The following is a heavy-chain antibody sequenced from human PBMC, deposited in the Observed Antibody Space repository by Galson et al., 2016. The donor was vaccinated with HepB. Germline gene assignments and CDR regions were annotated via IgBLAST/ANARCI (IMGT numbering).Heavy chain of an antibody. J-gene: IGHJ4*02. CDR2: IYYSGST. V-gene: IGHV4-39*01. D-gene: IGHD3-10*02. Sequence: SETLSLTCTISGDSITSNTSSWGWIRQPPGKGLEWIASIYYSGSTYSNPSLRGRVTISVDTSKTQFSLDLRSVTAADTAVYYYARHRYVRGLQDYWGQGILVTVSS. CDR3: ARHRYVRGLQDY. CDR1: GDSITSNTSS.